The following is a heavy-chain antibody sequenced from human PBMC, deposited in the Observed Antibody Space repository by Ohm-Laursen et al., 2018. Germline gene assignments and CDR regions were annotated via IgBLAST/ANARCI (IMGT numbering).Heavy chain of an antibody. D-gene: IGHD4-23*01. V-gene: IGHV1-46*01. CDR2: INPSGGST. J-gene: IGHJ4*02. CDR1: GYTFTSYY. CDR3: ARPGVKNYFDH. Sequence: ASVKVSCKVSGYTFTSYYMHWVRQAPGQGLEWMGIINPSGGSTSYAQKFQGRVTMARDTSTSTVYMELSGLKFDDTAVYYCARPGVKNYFDHWGQGTLVTVSS.